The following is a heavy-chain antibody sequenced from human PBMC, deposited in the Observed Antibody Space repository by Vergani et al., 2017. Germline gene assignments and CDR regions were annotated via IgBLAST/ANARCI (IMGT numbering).Heavy chain of an antibody. J-gene: IGHJ3*02. D-gene: IGHD6-19*01. CDR2: SNNVQSTT. V-gene: IGHV3-74*03. CDR1: GFALRDYW. Sequence: EVQLVESGGGLVQPGGSLRFSCAASGFALRDYWMHWVRQTPGKGLGWISRSNNVQSTTTYADSVKGRFTVSRDNAKNMLYLQMDSLRPEDTALYYCAKVGRSEVAGTFGAFDIWGQGTMVTVSS. CDR3: AKVGRSEVAGTFGAFDI.